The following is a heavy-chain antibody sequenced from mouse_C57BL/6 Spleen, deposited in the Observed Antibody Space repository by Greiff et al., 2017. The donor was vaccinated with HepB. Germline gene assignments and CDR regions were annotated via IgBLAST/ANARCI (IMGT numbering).Heavy chain of an antibody. V-gene: IGHV1-80*01. Sequence: QVQLQQSGAELVKPGASVKISCKASGYAFSSYWMNWVKQRPGKGLEWIGQIYPGDGDTNYNGKFKGKATLTADKSSSTADMQLSSLTSEDSAVYVCARDEVGYALDYWGQGTTLTVSS. CDR3: ARDEVGYALDY. D-gene: IGHD2-10*02. CDR1: GYAFSSYW. CDR2: IYPGDGDT. J-gene: IGHJ2*01.